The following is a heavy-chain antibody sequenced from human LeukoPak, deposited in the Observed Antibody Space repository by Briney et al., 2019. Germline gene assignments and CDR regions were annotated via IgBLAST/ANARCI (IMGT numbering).Heavy chain of an antibody. D-gene: IGHD2-2*01. CDR3: ARERRDIVVVPAAIGFDY. J-gene: IGHJ4*02. CDR1: GGSISSGGYY. Sequence: SQTLSLTYTVSGGSISSGGYYWSWIRQPPGKGLEWIGYIYHSGSTYYNPSLKSRVTISVDRSKNQFSLKLSSVTAADTAVYYCARERRDIVVVPAAIGFDYWGQGTLVTVSS. V-gene: IGHV4-30-2*01. CDR2: IYHSGST.